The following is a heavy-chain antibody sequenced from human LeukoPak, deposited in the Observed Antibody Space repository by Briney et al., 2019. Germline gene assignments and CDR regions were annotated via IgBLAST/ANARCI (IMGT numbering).Heavy chain of an antibody. V-gene: IGHV3-30-3*01. D-gene: IGHD3-22*01. J-gene: IGHJ2*01. CDR2: ISDDGSKK. Sequence: GGSLRLSCAASGFXFSNYGVHWVRQAPGKGLEWVAVISDDGSKKYYANSVKGRFTISRDNAKNSLYLQMNSLRAEDTAVYYCARDMLQTYYDSSGYPLGYFDLWGRGTLVTVSS. CDR1: GFXFSNYG. CDR3: ARDMLQTYYDSSGYPLGYFDL.